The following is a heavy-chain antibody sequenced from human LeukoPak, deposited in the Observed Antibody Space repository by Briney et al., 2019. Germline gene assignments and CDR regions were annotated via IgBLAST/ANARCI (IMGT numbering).Heavy chain of an antibody. CDR1: GYTFTGYY. Sequence: GGSVKVSCKASGYTFTGYYMHWVRQAPGQGLEWMGWINPNSGGTNYAQKFQGWVTMTRDTSISTAYMELSRLRSDDTAVYYCARERAPQGYCSSTSCYHFDYWGQGTLVTVS. CDR3: ARERAPQGYCSSTSCYHFDY. V-gene: IGHV1-2*04. CDR2: INPNSGGT. D-gene: IGHD2-2*01. J-gene: IGHJ4*02.